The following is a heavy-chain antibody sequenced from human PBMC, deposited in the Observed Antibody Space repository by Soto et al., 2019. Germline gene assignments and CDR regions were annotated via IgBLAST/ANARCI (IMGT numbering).Heavy chain of an antibody. D-gene: IGHD3-22*01. CDR1: GYTFTSYG. J-gene: IGHJ6*02. CDR2: ISAYNGNT. CDR3: ARILGGVRHYYDSSGRNYGMDV. Sequence: GASVKVSCQASGYTFTSYGISWVRQAPGQGLEWMGWISAYNGNTNYAQKRQGRVTMTTDTSTSTAYMELRSLRSDDTAVYYCARILGGVRHYYDSSGRNYGMDVWGQGTTVTVSS. V-gene: IGHV1-18*01.